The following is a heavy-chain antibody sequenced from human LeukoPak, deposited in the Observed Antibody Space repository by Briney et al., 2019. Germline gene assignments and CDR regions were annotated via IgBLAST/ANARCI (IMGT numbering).Heavy chain of an antibody. J-gene: IGHJ4*02. CDR3: ARHLSGITGYTYGRGIDY. CDR1: GFTFSSYW. Sequence: GGSLRLSCAASGFTFSSYWMTWVRQAPGKGLEWVANIKKDGSEKYYVDSVKGRFTISRDNAKTSLYLQMIALRAEDTAVYYCARHLSGITGYTYGRGIDYWGQGTQVTVSS. D-gene: IGHD5-18*01. CDR2: IKKDGSEK. V-gene: IGHV3-7*01.